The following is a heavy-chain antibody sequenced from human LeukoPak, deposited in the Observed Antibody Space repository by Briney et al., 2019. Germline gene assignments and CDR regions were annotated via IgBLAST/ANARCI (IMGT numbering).Heavy chain of an antibody. D-gene: IGHD3-10*01. V-gene: IGHV1-46*01. CDR1: GYTFTSYY. Sequence: ASVKVSCKASGYTFTSYYMHWVRQAPGQGLEWMGIINPSGGSTSYAQKFQGRVTMTRDTSTSTVYMELSSLRSEDTAVYYCARDVSSGSFSYSFDYWGQGTLVTVSS. J-gene: IGHJ4*02. CDR3: ARDVSSGSFSYSFDY. CDR2: INPSGGST.